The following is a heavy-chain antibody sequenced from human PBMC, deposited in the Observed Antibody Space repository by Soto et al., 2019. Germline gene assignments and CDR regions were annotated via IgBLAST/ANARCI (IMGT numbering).Heavy chain of an antibody. J-gene: IGHJ5*01. Sequence: SVKVSCKASGGTFSSYAISWVRQAPGQGLEWMGGIIPIFGTANYAQKFQGRVTITADESTSTAYMELSSLRSEDTAVYYCAREQYGYNWFDSWGQGTLVTVSS. CDR3: AREQYGYNWFDS. CDR2: IIPIFGTA. V-gene: IGHV1-69*13. CDR1: GGTFSSYA. D-gene: IGHD2-2*01.